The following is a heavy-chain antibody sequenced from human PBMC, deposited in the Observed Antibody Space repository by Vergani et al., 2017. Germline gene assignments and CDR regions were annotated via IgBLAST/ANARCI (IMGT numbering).Heavy chain of an antibody. Sequence: EVQLLESGGGLVQPGGSLRLSCAASGFTFSSYAMSWVRQAPGKGLEWVSAISGSGGSTYYADSVKGRFTISRDNSKNTLYLQMNSLRAEDTAVYYCARGGYSSSWYYYYYMDVWGKGTTVTVSS. CDR1: GFTFSSYA. D-gene: IGHD6-13*01. CDR2: ISGSGGST. V-gene: IGHV3-23*01. CDR3: ARGGYSSSWYYYYYMDV. J-gene: IGHJ6*03.